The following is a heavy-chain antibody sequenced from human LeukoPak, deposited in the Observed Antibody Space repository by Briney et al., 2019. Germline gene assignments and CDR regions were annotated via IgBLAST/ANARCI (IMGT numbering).Heavy chain of an antibody. V-gene: IGHV3-11*04. D-gene: IGHD4-11*01. CDR1: GFTFSSYA. CDR3: ARDRPLFDYTPPFFDY. CDR2: ITSTGSTI. Sequence: GGSLRLSCAASGFTFSSYAMSWIRQAPGKGLEWVSYITSTGSTIYYADSVKGRFTISRDNAKNSLYLQMNSLRAEDTALYYCARDRPLFDYTPPFFDYWGQGTLVTVSS. J-gene: IGHJ4*02.